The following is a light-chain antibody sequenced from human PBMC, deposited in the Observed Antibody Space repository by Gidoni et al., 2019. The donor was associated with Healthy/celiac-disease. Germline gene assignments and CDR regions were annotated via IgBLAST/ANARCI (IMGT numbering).Light chain of an antibody. V-gene: IGKV3-20*01. CDR2: GAS. J-gene: IGKJ2*01. CDR3: QQYRT. CDR1: PSVSSSY. Sequence: EIVLTQSPGTLSLSPGERATLSCRASPSVSSSYLAWYQQKPGQAPRLLIYGASSRATVIPDRFSGSGSGTDFTLTISRLEPEDFAVYYCQQYRTFGQGTKLEIK.